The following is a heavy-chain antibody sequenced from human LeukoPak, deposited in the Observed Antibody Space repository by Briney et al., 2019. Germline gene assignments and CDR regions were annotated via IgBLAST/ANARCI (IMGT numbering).Heavy chain of an antibody. CDR1: GYTFTTYA. CDR2: VNAGNGNT. Sequence: ASVKVSCKASGYTFTTYAIHWLRQSPGQRLEWMGWVNAGNGNTKYSQKFQGRVTITRDTSASTAYMELSSLRSEDTSVYYCARSSGDLYYYYYAMDVWGQGTTVTVSS. CDR3: ARSSGDLYYYYYAMDV. D-gene: IGHD3-22*01. V-gene: IGHV1-3*01. J-gene: IGHJ6*02.